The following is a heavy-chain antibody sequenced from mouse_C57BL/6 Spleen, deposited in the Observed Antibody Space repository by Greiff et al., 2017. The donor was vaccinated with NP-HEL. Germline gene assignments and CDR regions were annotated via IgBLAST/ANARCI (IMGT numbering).Heavy chain of an antibody. CDR1: GYAFSSYW. V-gene: IGHV1-80*01. Sequence: VKLVESGAELVKPGASVKISCKASGYAFSSYWMNWVKQRPGKGLEWIGQIYPGDGDTNYNGKFKGKAALTADKSSSTAYMQLSSLTSEDSAVYFCARGGGDYYGSAFAYWGQGTLVTVSA. J-gene: IGHJ3*01. CDR3: ARGGGDYYGSAFAY. CDR2: IYPGDGDT. D-gene: IGHD1-1*01.